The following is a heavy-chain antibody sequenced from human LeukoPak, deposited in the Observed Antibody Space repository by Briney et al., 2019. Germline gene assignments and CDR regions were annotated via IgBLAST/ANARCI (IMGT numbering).Heavy chain of an antibody. D-gene: IGHD3-3*01. CDR2: IYHSGST. CDR3: ARGGGYDFWSGYYTGIAFDP. J-gene: IGHJ5*02. Sequence: SETLSLTCTVSGYSISSGYYWGWIRPPPGKGLEWIGSIYHSGSTYYNPSLKSRVTISVDTSKNQFSLKLSSVTAADTAVYYCARGGGYDFWSGYYTGIAFDPWGQGTLVTVSS. CDR1: GYSISSGYY. V-gene: IGHV4-38-2*02.